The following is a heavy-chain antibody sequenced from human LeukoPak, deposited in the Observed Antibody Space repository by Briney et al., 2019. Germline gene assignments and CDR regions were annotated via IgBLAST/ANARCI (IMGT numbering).Heavy chain of an antibody. CDR3: ASSDYYDSSGLRTFDI. CDR2: IYYSGGT. Sequence: SETLSLTCTVSGGSMSPYHWGWIRQPPGKGLEWTGYIYYSGGTNYNPSLKSRVTISVDTSKNQFSLKLSSVTAADTAVYYCASSDYYDSSGLRTFDIWGQGTMVTVSS. D-gene: IGHD3-22*01. J-gene: IGHJ3*02. CDR1: GGSMSPYH. V-gene: IGHV4-59*08.